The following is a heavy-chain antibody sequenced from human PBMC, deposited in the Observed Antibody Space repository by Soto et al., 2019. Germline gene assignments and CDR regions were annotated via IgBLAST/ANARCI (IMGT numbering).Heavy chain of an antibody. D-gene: IGHD6-6*01. V-gene: IGHV1-69*06. Sequence: SVKVSCKASGGTFSSYTISWVRQAPGQGLEWMGGIIPIFGTANYAQKFQGRVTITADKSTSTAYMELSSLRSEDTAVYYCARDKWDSSSPPGADAFDIWGQGTMVTVSS. CDR2: IIPIFGTA. CDR1: GGTFSSYT. J-gene: IGHJ3*02. CDR3: ARDKWDSSSPPGADAFDI.